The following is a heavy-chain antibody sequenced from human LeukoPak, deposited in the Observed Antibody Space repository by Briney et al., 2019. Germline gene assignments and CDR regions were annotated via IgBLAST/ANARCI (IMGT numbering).Heavy chain of an antibody. J-gene: IGHJ5*02. D-gene: IGHD2-2*01. Sequence: PSETLSLTCAVYGGSFSGYYWSWIRQPPGKGLEWIGEINHSGSTNYNPSLKSRVTISVDTSKNQFSLKLSSVTAADTAVYYCARGGYCSSTGCYQWFDPWGQGTLVTVSS. CDR1: GGSFSGYY. CDR2: INHSGST. V-gene: IGHV4-34*01. CDR3: ARGGYCSSTGCYQWFDP.